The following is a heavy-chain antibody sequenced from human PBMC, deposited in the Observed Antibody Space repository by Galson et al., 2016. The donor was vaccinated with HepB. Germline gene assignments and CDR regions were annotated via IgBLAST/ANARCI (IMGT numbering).Heavy chain of an antibody. CDR2: ILHSWGT. V-gene: IGHV4-4*02. CDR3: ASLGYCGGGICHRVP. D-gene: IGHD2-15*01. J-gene: IGHJ5*02. Sequence: ETLSLTCAVSGGSISSYNWWTWVRQPPGKGLEWIGEILHSWGTTYNPSLQSRITISLGKSTNHFPLKLTSVTAADTAVYYCASLGYCGGGICHRVPWGQGTLVTVSS. CDR1: GGSISSYNW.